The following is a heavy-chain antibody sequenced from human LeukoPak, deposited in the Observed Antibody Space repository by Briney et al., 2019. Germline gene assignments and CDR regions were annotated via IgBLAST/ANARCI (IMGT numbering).Heavy chain of an antibody. V-gene: IGHV1-24*01. CDR2: FDPEDGET. Sequence: ASVKVSCKVSGYTLTELSMHWVRQAPGKGLEWMGGFDPEDGETIYAQKFQGRVTMTEDTSTDTAYMELSSLRSEDTAVYYCATNLYYGSGRKAYWGQETLVTVSS. CDR3: ATNLYYGSGRKAY. D-gene: IGHD3-10*01. J-gene: IGHJ4*02. CDR1: GYTLTELS.